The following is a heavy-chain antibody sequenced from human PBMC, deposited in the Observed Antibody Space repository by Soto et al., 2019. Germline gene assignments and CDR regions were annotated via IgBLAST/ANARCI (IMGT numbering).Heavy chain of an antibody. Sequence: QLQLQESGPGLVKPSETLSLTCSVSGGSISSSSYFWGWIRQPPGKGLEWIGSMYYSGSTYYNPSPTCPVTLSVESSKSQLALTLGSVTAEDTAVYYCARHGDRQIRSLNRFDPWGQGTLVTVS. D-gene: IGHD7-27*01. J-gene: IGHJ5*02. CDR3: ARHGDRQIRSLNRFDP. V-gene: IGHV4-39*01. CDR1: GGSISSSSYF. CDR2: MYYSGST.